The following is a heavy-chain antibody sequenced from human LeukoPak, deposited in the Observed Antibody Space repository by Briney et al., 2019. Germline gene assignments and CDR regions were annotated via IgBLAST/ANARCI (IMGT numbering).Heavy chain of an antibody. CDR3: ANGRGPTVTLPEFDY. CDR2: ISFDGSKK. J-gene: IGHJ4*02. D-gene: IGHD4-17*01. CDR1: GFTFSNYG. V-gene: IGHV3-30*18. Sequence: PGGSLRLSCAAYGFTFSNYGMHWVRQAPGKGLEWVAVISFDGSKKYHADSVKGRFTISRDSSKNTLYLQMNSLRDEDTAVYYCANGRGPTVTLPEFDYWGQGTLVTVSS.